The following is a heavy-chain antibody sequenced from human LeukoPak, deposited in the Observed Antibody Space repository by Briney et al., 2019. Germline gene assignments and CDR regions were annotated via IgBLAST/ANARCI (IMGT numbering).Heavy chain of an antibody. CDR2: IYYSGST. CDR1: GGSFSSYY. D-gene: IGHD6-13*01. J-gene: IGHJ4*02. Sequence: KASETLSLTCTVSGGSFSSYYWSWIRQPPGKGLEWIGYIYYSGSTNYNPSLKSRVTISVDTSKNQFSLKLSSVTAADTAVYYCARDPGLAAAGTGYWGQGTLVTVSS. V-gene: IGHV4-59*12. CDR3: ARDPGLAAAGTGY.